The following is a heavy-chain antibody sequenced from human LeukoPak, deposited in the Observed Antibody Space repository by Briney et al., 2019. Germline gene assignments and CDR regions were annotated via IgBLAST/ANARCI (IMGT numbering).Heavy chain of an antibody. CDR2: INPSTSGT. V-gene: IGHV1-46*01. CDR1: GYTFTSYF. CDR3: ARDQHYQLPFDC. Sequence: ASVKVSCKASGYTFTSYFVHWVRQAPGQGLEWMGMINPSTSGTSYAQKFQGRVTMTRDTSTSTVYMELTSLRSEDTAVYYCARDQHYQLPFDCWGRGTLVTVSS. D-gene: IGHD2-2*01. J-gene: IGHJ4*02.